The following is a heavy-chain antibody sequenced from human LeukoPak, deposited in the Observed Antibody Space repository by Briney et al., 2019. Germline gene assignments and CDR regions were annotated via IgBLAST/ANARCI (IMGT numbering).Heavy chain of an antibody. D-gene: IGHD3-10*01. J-gene: IGHJ3*02. Sequence: PSETLSLTCTVSGCSISSYYWNWIRQPPGKGLEWIGEINHSGSTKYNPSLKSRVTISIDPSKNQFSLKLSPVTAADTAVYYCARDLSDYYGSGSYRPIDAFDIWGQGTMVTVSA. CDR1: GCSISSYY. V-gene: IGHV4-34*01. CDR2: INHSGST. CDR3: ARDLSDYYGSGSYRPIDAFDI.